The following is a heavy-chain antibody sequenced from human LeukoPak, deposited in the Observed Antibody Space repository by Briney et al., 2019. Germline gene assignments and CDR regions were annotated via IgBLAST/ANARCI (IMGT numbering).Heavy chain of an antibody. Sequence: PGGSLRLSCAASGFTFSSYGMHWVRQAPGKGLEWVAVISYDGSNKYYADSVKGRFTISRDNSKNTLYLQMNSLRAEDTAVYYCARESGVGEQWLVPSYFDYWGQGTLVTVSS. V-gene: IGHV3-30*03. J-gene: IGHJ4*02. CDR3: ARESGVGEQWLVPSYFDY. D-gene: IGHD6-19*01. CDR2: ISYDGSNK. CDR1: GFTFSSYG.